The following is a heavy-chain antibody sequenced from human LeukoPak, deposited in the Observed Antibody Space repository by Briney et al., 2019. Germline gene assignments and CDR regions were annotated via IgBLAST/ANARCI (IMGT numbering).Heavy chain of an antibody. CDR2: MSGSGAGT. J-gene: IGHJ4*02. CDR3: AKTFYYDSSGYWDD. D-gene: IGHD3-22*01. V-gene: IGHV3-23*01. CDR1: GFTFRNYA. Sequence: GGSLRLSCAASGFTFRNYAMTWVRQAPGKGLEWVSAMSGSGAGTYYAGSVKGRFTISRDNSEKTLYLQMNSLRAEDTAVYYCAKTFYYDSSGYWDDWGQGTLVTVSS.